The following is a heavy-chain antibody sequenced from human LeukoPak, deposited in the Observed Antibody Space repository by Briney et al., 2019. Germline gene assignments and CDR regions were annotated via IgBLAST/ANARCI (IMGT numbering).Heavy chain of an antibody. CDR3: AKGSEYLWGSLENYYYYYMDV. V-gene: IGHV3-53*01. J-gene: IGHJ6*03. CDR1: GFTVSNNY. Sequence: PGGSLRLSCAASGFTVSNNYMSWVRQAPGKGLEWVSVIYSGGSTYYADSVKGRFTISRDNSKNTLYLQMNSLRAEDTAVYYCAKGSEYLWGSLENYYYYYMDVWGKGTTVTVSS. D-gene: IGHD3-16*01. CDR2: IYSGGST.